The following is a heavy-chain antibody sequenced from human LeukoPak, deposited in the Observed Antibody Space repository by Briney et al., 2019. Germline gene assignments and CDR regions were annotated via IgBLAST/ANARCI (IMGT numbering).Heavy chain of an antibody. V-gene: IGHV3-23*01. CDR1: GFTFSSCA. CDR3: AKIVLRKYGSGWYPREDVFDI. J-gene: IGHJ3*02. Sequence: GGSLRLSCAASGFTFSSCAMSWVRQAPGKGLEWVSAISGSGGSTYYADSVKGRFTISRDNSKNTLYLQMNSLRAEDTAVYYCAKIVLRKYGSGWYPREDVFDIGGKGKMVTVFS. CDR2: ISGSGGST. D-gene: IGHD6-19*01.